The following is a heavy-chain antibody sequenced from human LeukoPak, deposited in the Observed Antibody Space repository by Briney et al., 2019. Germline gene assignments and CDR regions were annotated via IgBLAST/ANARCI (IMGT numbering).Heavy chain of an antibody. CDR3: TKGDDYGANTRLPKYNWFDP. J-gene: IGHJ5*02. D-gene: IGHD4-23*01. V-gene: IGHV3-30*02. CDR1: GFTFSFCA. CDR2: IRYDGNNK. Sequence: GGSLRLSCAASGFTFSFCAMHWVRQAPGKGLEWVAFIRYDGNNKNYADSVKGRFTISRDNSGDTLYLQMNSLRAEDTAVYYCTKGDDYGANTRLPKYNWFDPWGQGTLVTVSS.